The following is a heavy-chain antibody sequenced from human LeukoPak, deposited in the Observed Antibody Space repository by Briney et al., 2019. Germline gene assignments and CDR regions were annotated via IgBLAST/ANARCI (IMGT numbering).Heavy chain of an antibody. J-gene: IGHJ4*02. D-gene: IGHD3-9*01. CDR2: FDPENGET. CDR1: GYIFTELS. CDR3: ATDRFVLRYFRWLFY. Sequence: ASVKVSCKVSGYIFTELSIHWVRQTPGKGLEWMGGFDPENGETIYAQKFQGRVTMTEDTPTDTAYMELSSLRSEDTAVYYCATDRFVLRYFRWLFYWGQGTLVTVSS. V-gene: IGHV1-24*01.